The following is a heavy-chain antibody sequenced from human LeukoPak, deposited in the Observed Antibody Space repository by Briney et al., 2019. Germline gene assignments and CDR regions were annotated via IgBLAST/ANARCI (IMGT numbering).Heavy chain of an antibody. D-gene: IGHD3-3*01. CDR1: GGTFSSYA. J-gene: IGHJ5*02. V-gene: IGHV1-69*13. CDR3: ATSDFWSGYYVRFDP. Sequence: ASVKVSCKASGGTFSSYAISWVRQAPGQGLEWMGGIIPIFGTANYAQKFQGRVTITADESTSTAYMELSSLRSEDTAVYYRATSDFWSGYYVRFDPWGQGTLVTVSS. CDR2: IIPIFGTA.